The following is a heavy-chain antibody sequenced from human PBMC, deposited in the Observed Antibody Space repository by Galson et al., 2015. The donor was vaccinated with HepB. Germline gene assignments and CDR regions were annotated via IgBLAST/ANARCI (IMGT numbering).Heavy chain of an antibody. J-gene: IGHJ4*02. CDR1: GGSVSNNNAA. V-gene: IGHV6-1*01. D-gene: IGHD6-19*01. Sequence: CAISGGSVSNNNAAWNWIRQSPSRGLEWLGRAYYRSMWYTDYAPSVKSRITVNPYASTNQFSLVVTSVTPDDTAVYFCAREEAGTYCFDNWGQGTLVTVSS. CDR2: AYYRSMWYT. CDR3: AREEAGTYCFDN.